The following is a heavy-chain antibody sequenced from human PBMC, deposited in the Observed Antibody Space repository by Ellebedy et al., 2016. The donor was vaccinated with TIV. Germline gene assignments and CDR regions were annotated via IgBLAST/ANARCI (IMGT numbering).Heavy chain of an antibody. V-gene: IGHV3-7*01. D-gene: IGHD4-17*01. CDR3: ARRGSYGDYAVQINSWFDT. J-gene: IGHJ5*02. CDR2: IYQDGGVQ. Sequence: PGGSLRLSCAASGFSFRSYWMSWVRQAPGKGLAWVANIYQDGGVQYYVDSVKGRFTISRDNADNSLFLQMTSLRAEDTAVYYCARRGSYGDYAVQINSWFDTWGRGTLVAVSS. CDR1: GFSFRSYW.